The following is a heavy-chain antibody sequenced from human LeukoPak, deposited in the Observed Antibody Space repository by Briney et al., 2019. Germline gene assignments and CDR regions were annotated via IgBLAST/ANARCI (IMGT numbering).Heavy chain of an antibody. CDR2: ISGSGGST. CDR3: ATTSSKYCSGGSCYTY. D-gene: IGHD2-15*01. CDR1: GFTFSSYA. Sequence: LPGVSLRLSCAASGFTFSSYAMSWVRQAPGKGLEWVSAISGSGGSTYYADSVKGRFTISRDNSKNTLYLQMNSLRAEDTAVYYCATTSSKYCSGGSCYTYWGQGTLVTVSS. V-gene: IGHV3-23*01. J-gene: IGHJ4*02.